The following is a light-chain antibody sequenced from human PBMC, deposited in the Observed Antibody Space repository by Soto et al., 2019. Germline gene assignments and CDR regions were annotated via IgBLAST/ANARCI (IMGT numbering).Light chain of an antibody. CDR1: QSVSSNY. V-gene: IGKV3-20*01. Sequence: EVMLTQSPGTLSLSPGERATLSCRASQSVSSNYLAWYQQKSGQAPRLLIYGASNRATGIPDRFSGSGSGTDFPLTIRRLEPEDFAVYYCQHYDTSPRTFGQGTKVEFK. CDR3: QHYDTSPRT. CDR2: GAS. J-gene: IGKJ1*01.